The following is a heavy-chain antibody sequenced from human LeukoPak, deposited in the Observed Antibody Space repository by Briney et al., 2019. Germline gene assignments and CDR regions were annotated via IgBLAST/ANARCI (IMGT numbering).Heavy chain of an antibody. D-gene: IGHD1-26*01. Sequence: SQTLSLTCTVSGGSISSGGYYWSWIRQPPGKGLEWIGYIYHSGSTCYNPSLKSRVTISVDRSKNQFSLKLSSVTAADTAVYYCARVSRYIVGAPRRAFDIWGQGTMVTVSS. CDR2: IYHSGST. CDR3: ARVSRYIVGAPRRAFDI. CDR1: GGSISSGGYY. J-gene: IGHJ3*02. V-gene: IGHV4-30-2*01.